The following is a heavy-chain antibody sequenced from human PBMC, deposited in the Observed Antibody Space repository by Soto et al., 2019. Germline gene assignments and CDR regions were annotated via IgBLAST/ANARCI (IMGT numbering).Heavy chain of an antibody. CDR1: GFTFSSYA. V-gene: IGHV3-23*01. D-gene: IGHD3-3*01. CDR3: AKIPIPILGVFIIPYYYYMDV. J-gene: IGHJ6*03. Sequence: EVQLLESWGGLVQPGGSLRLSCAASGFTFSSYAMSWVRQAPGKGLEWVSAISGSGGSTYYADSVKGRFTISRDNSKNTSYLQMNSLRAEHTAVYYCAKIPIPILGVFIIPYYYYMDVWGKGTTVTVSS. CDR2: ISGSGGST.